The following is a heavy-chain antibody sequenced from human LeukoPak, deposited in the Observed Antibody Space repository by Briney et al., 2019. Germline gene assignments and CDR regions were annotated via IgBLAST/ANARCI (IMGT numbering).Heavy chain of an antibody. D-gene: IGHD3-10*02. CDR3: AKDTLLGEPEDHFDY. CDR1: GFTFSSYA. CDR2: ISGSVGST. V-gene: IGHV3-23*01. J-gene: IGHJ4*02. Sequence: PGGSLRLSCAASGFTFSSYAMSWVRQAPGKGLEWVSAISGSVGSTYYADSVKGRFTISRDNSKNTLYLQMNSLRAEDTAVYYCAKDTLLGEPEDHFDYWGQGTLVTVSS.